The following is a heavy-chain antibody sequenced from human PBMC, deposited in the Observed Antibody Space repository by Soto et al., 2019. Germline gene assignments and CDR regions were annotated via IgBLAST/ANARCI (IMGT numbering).Heavy chain of an antibody. D-gene: IGHD4-17*01. CDR1: GGSISSSSYY. CDR3: ARQRDYGDYVGY. J-gene: IGHJ4*02. Sequence: QLQLQESGPGLVKPSETLSLTCTVSGGSISSSSYYWGWMRQPPGKGLEWIGSIYYSGSTYYNPSLKSRVTISVDTSKNQFSLKLSSVTAADTAVYYCARQRDYGDYVGYWGQGTLVNVSS. V-gene: IGHV4-39*01. CDR2: IYYSGST.